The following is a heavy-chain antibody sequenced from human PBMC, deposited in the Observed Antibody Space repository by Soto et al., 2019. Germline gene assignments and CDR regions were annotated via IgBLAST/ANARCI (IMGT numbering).Heavy chain of an antibody. V-gene: IGHV4-61*01. CDR3: ARGAGLFDY. CDR2: IYYSGST. D-gene: IGHD3-16*01. CDR1: GGSVSSHSYY. J-gene: IGHJ4*02. Sequence: QVLLQESGPGLVKPSETLSLTCTVSGGSVSSHSYYWSWIRQPPGKGLEWIGYIYYSGSTNYNPSLXXRXTXXVDTSKNQCSLKLSSVTAADTAVYYCARGAGLFDYWGQGTLVTVSS.